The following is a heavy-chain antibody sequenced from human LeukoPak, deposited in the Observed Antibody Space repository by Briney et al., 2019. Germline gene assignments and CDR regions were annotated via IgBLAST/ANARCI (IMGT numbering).Heavy chain of an antibody. CDR3: AKEDMGYCSGGSCYPDDAFDI. V-gene: IGHV1-18*01. J-gene: IGHJ3*02. CDR1: GYTFTSYG. Sequence: ASVKVSCKASGYTFTSYGISWVRQAPGQGLEWMGWISAYNGNTNYAQKLQGRVTMTTDTSTSTAYMELRSLRSDDTAVYYCAKEDMGYCSGGSCYPDDAFDIWGQGTMVTVSS. CDR2: ISAYNGNT. D-gene: IGHD2-15*01.